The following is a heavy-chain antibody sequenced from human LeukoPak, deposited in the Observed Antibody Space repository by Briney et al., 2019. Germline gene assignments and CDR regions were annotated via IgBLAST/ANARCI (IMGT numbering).Heavy chain of an antibody. V-gene: IGHV4-34*01. CDR3: ARGDYVWGSYPPFDY. D-gene: IGHD3-16*02. Sequence: SETLSLTCAVYGGSFSGYYWSWIRQPPGKGLEWIGTNYYSGSTYYNPSLQSRVTISVDTSKNQFSLKLSSVTAVDTAVYYCARGDYVWGSYPPFDYWGQGTLVTVSS. CDR2: NYYSGST. J-gene: IGHJ4*02. CDR1: GGSFSGYY.